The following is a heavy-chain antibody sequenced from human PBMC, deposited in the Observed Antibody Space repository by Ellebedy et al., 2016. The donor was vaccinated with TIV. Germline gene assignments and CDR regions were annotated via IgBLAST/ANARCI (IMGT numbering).Heavy chain of an antibody. V-gene: IGHV3-66*01. J-gene: IGHJ4*02. Sequence: GGSLRLSCAASGVSVSSDYMSWVRQAPGKAPEWVSIIYGGGGTYYADSVKARFTISRDNSKNILYLQMNSLRPEDTAVYFCARDSRPNSGSLWGQGTQVTVSS. CDR1: GVSVSSDY. CDR3: ARDSRPNSGSL. CDR2: IYGGGGT. D-gene: IGHD1-26*01.